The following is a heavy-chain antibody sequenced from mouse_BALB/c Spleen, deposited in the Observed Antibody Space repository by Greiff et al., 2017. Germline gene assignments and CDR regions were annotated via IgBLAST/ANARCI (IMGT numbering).Heavy chain of an antibody. D-gene: IGHD1-1*01. J-gene: IGHJ3*01. Sequence: VQLQESGPGLVAPSQSLSITCTVSGFSLTGYGVNWVRQPPGKGLEWLGMIWGDGSTDYNSALKSRLSISKDNPKSQVFLKMNSLQTDDTARYYCARGDGSSWFAYWGQGTLVTVSA. CDR1: GFSLTGYG. CDR3: ARGDGSSWFAY. V-gene: IGHV2-6-7*01. CDR2: IWGDGST.